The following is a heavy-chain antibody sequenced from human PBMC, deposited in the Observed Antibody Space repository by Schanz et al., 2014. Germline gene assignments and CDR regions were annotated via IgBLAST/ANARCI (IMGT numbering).Heavy chain of an antibody. D-gene: IGHD6-19*01. V-gene: IGHV1-18*01. J-gene: IGHJ4*02. CDR1: GGTFNSYT. CDR2: ISPYNGNT. Sequence: QVQLVQSGAEVKEPGSSMKVSCKASGGTFNSYTINWVRQAPGQGLEWMGWISPYNGNTNYAQKLQGRVTMTADTSTSTAYMDLRSLRSDDTAVYYCARGGYSSGWYDRDIAHFDYWGQGTLVTVSS. CDR3: ARGGYSSGWYDRDIAHFDY.